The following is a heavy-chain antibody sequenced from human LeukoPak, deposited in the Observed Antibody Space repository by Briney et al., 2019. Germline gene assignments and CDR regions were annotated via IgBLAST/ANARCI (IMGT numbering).Heavy chain of an antibody. CDR1: GFTFSNYA. D-gene: IGHD6-13*01. Sequence: GSLRLSCAASGFTFSNYAMHWVRQAPGKGLEWVAVKSYDGSNKYYADSVKGRFTISRDNSKNTLYLQMNSLRPEDTAVYYCAKDLAAAGCDYWGQGTLVTVSS. J-gene: IGHJ4*02. CDR2: KSYDGSNK. V-gene: IGHV3-30*18. CDR3: AKDLAAAGCDY.